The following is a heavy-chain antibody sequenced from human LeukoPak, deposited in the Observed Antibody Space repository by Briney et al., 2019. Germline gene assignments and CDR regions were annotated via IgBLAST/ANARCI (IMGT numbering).Heavy chain of an antibody. V-gene: IGHV3-23*01. D-gene: IGHD4-17*01. CDR3: AKKAVGKTGDPGPFAG. CDR2: ISGSGGST. Sequence: GGSLRLSCAASGFTFSSYAMSWVRQAPGKGLEWVSAISGSGGSTYYADSVKGRFTISRDNSKNTLYLQMNSLRAEDTAAYYCAKKAVGKTGDPGPFAGWGQGTLVTVSS. J-gene: IGHJ4*02. CDR1: GFTFSSYA.